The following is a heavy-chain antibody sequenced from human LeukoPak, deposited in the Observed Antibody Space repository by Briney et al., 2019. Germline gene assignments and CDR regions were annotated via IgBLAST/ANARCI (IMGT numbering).Heavy chain of an antibody. CDR2: SSSNGGST. V-gene: IGHV3-64*04. Sequence: GGSLRLSCSASGFTFSTLPMHWVRQAPGKGLEYVSGSSSNGGSTYYADSVRGRFTISRDNSKNTLYLQMNSLRAEDTAVYYCARGYCSGGSCYRPFDYWGQGTLVTVSS. CDR3: ARGYCSGGSCYRPFDY. D-gene: IGHD2-15*01. J-gene: IGHJ4*02. CDR1: GFTFSTLP.